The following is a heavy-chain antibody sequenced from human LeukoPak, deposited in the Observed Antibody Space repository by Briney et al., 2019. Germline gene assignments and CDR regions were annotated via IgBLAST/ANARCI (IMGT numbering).Heavy chain of an antibody. Sequence: GESLKITCKGSGYSFIHFWIGWVRQTPGKGLEWMGIIYPGDSDTRYSPSFQGQVTISADKSISTAYLQWSSLKASDTAMYYCARGRRGVVVAAYGMDVWGQGTTVTVSS. D-gene: IGHD2-15*01. CDR1: GYSFIHFW. J-gene: IGHJ6*02. CDR3: ARGRRGVVVAAYGMDV. V-gene: IGHV5-51*01. CDR2: IYPGDSDT.